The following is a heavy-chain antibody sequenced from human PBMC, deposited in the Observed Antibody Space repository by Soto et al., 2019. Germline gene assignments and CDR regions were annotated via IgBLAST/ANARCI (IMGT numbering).Heavy chain of an antibody. J-gene: IGHJ3*02. Sequence: PGGSLRLSCAASGFTFSSYSMNWVRQAPGKGLEWVSSISSSSSYIYYADSVKGRFTISRDNAKNSLYLQMNSLRAEDTSVYYCARGGQLPPSRYAFDIWGQGTMVTVSS. V-gene: IGHV3-21*01. D-gene: IGHD2-2*01. CDR2: ISSSSSYI. CDR3: ARGGQLPPSRYAFDI. CDR1: GFTFSSYS.